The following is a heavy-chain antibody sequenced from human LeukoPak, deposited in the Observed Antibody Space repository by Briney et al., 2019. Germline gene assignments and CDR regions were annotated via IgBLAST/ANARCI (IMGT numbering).Heavy chain of an antibody. CDR2: IYYSGST. CDR1: GGSISSYY. D-gene: IGHD5-18*01. J-gene: IGHJ6*04. Sequence: SETLSLTCAVSGGSISSYYWSWIRQPPGKGLEWIGYIYYSGSTNYNPSLKSRVTISVDTSKNQFSLKLSSVTAADTAVYYCARDSALLDTAMEYYYYYGMDVWGKGTTVTVSS. V-gene: IGHV4-59*01. CDR3: ARDSALLDTAMEYYYYYGMDV.